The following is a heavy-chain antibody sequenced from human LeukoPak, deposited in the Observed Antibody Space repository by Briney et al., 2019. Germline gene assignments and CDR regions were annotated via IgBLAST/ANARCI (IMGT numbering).Heavy chain of an antibody. CDR3: VREAAATLFDY. CDR1: GFTFSTYS. D-gene: IGHD1-26*01. CDR2: ISAASRGI. J-gene: IGHJ4*02. V-gene: IGHV3-48*04. Sequence: RXGGSLLLSCAASGFTFSTYSMSWVRQAPGKGLEGISHISAASRGIYYADSVKGRFTISRDNTQNSLSLRMNSLRAEDTAVYYCVREAAATLFDYWGQGTLVTVSS.